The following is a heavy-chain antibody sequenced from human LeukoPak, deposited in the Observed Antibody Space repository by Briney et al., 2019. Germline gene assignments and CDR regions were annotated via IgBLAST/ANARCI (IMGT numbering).Heavy chain of an antibody. CDR3: ARDYSGEWEQLTGWWFDP. J-gene: IGHJ5*02. D-gene: IGHD1-26*01. V-gene: IGHV1-46*01. CDR2: INPSGDFR. CDR1: GYTFGTHW. Sequence: ASVKVSCKASGYTFGTHWMHWVRQAPGQGLEWMGIINPSGDFRSYAQKFQGRVTVTRDMSTRTVYMELSDLEPEDTDVYYCARDYSGEWEQLTGWWFDPWGQGTLVIVSS.